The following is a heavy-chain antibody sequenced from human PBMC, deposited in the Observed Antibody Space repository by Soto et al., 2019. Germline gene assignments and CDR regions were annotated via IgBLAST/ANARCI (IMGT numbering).Heavy chain of an antibody. Sequence: SETLSLTCAVYGGSFSGYYWSWIRQPPGKGLEWIGEINHSGSTNYNPSLKSRVTISVDTSKNQFSLKLSSVTAADTAVYYCARFNCSSTSCYPYYFDYWGQGTLVTVSS. J-gene: IGHJ4*02. CDR3: ARFNCSSTSCYPYYFDY. CDR2: INHSGST. CDR1: GGSFSGYY. V-gene: IGHV4-34*01. D-gene: IGHD2-2*01.